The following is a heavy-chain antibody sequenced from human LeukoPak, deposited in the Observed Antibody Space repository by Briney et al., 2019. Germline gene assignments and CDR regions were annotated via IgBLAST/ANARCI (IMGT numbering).Heavy chain of an antibody. CDR2: ICSSSSYI. D-gene: IGHD2-15*01. CDR3: ARDPALVAATPYYFDY. Sequence: GGALRLSCAASGVTFSSYSMKWGRQAPGEGPEWGSSICSSSSYIYYADSVKGRFTISRDNAKNSLYLQMNSLRAEDTAVYYCARDPALVAATPYYFDYWGQGTLVTVSS. CDR1: GVTFSSYS. V-gene: IGHV3-21*01. J-gene: IGHJ4*02.